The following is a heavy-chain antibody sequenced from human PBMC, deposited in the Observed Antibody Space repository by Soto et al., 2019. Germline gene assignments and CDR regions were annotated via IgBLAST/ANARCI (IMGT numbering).Heavy chain of an antibody. J-gene: IGHJ4*02. D-gene: IGHD2-8*01. CDR1: GGSISSYY. Sequence: SETLSLTCTVSGGSISSYYGSWIRQPPGKGLEWIGDINYSGSTNYNPSLKSRVTISVDTSKNQFSLKLSSVTAADTAVYYCARGLKGCTNGVCYENSAFDYWGQGTLVTVSS. CDR2: INYSGST. V-gene: IGHV4-59*12. CDR3: ARGLKGCTNGVCYENSAFDY.